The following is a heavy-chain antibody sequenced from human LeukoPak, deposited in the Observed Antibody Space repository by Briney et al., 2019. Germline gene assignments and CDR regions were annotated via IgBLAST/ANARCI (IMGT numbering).Heavy chain of an antibody. J-gene: IGHJ4*02. D-gene: IGHD3-16*02. Sequence: SETLSLTRAVYGGSFSGYYWSWIRQSPGKGLEWIGEINHSGSTNYNPSLKSRVTISVDTSKNQFSLKLSSVTAADTAVYYCARADDYVWGSYRYRALEFWGQGTLVTVSS. CDR3: ARADDYVWGSYRYRALEF. CDR1: GGSFSGYY. V-gene: IGHV4-34*01. CDR2: INHSGST.